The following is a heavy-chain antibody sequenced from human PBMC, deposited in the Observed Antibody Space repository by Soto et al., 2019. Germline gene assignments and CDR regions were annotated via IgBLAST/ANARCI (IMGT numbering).Heavy chain of an antibody. CDR2: INSDGSSR. J-gene: IGHJ3*01. Sequence: PGGSLRLSXAASGFTFSGYWMHWVRQVPGKGLVWVSRINSDGSSRSYADSVKGRFTISRDNAKNTLHLQMNSLRAEDTAVYYCARVGLGAFDAFDVWGQGTLVTVSS. D-gene: IGHD1-26*01. CDR1: GFTFSGYW. V-gene: IGHV3-74*01. CDR3: ARVGLGAFDAFDV.